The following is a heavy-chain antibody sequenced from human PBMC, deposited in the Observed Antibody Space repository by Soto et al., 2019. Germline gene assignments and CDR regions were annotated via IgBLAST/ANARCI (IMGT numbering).Heavy chain of an antibody. D-gene: IGHD3-10*01. J-gene: IGHJ4*02. V-gene: IGHV4-39*01. CDR2: IYYSGTT. CDR3: ARALWFGELFVNFDY. CDR1: GGSISSSSYY. Sequence: SETLSLTCTVSGGSISSSSYYWGWIRQPPGKGLEWIGTIYYSGTTYYNPSLKSRVTISVDTSKNQFSLKLSSVTAADTAVYYCARALWFGELFVNFDYWGQGTLVTVSS.